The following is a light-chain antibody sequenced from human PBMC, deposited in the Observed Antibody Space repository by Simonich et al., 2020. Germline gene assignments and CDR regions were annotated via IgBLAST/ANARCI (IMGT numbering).Light chain of an antibody. CDR3: QQYGSSHHT. J-gene: IGKJ2*01. CDR2: DAS. Sequence: EIVLTQSPGTLSLSPGERATLSCRASQSVSSSYLAWYQQNPGLAPRLLIYDASSRATGIPDRFSGSGSGTDFTLTISRLEPEDFAVYYCQQYGSSHHTFGQGTKLEIK. V-gene: IGKV3D-20*01. CDR1: QSVSSSY.